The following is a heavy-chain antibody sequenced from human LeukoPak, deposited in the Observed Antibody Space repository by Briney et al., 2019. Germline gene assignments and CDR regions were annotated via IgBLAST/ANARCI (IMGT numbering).Heavy chain of an antibody. CDR1: GFTFKNYW. Sequence: GSLRLSCAASGFTFKNYWMSWVRQAPGKGLEWVADIKQDGSEKYYVDSVKGRFTISRDNAKNSLYLQMNSLRAEDTAVYYCARDRWELLSNSYHYCGLDVWGQGTTVTVSS. V-gene: IGHV3-7*01. D-gene: IGHD2-15*01. CDR3: ARDRWELLSNSYHYCGLDV. CDR2: IKQDGSEK. J-gene: IGHJ6*02.